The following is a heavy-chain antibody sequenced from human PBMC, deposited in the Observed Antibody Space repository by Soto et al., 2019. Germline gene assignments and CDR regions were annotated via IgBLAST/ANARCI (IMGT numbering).Heavy chain of an antibody. V-gene: IGHV4-59*08. CDR3: ARLSSRGARLPYDILTGYYGYYDY. CDR1: GGSISSYY. Sequence: PSETLSLTCTVSGGSISSYYWSWIRQPPGKGLEWIGYIYYSGSTNYNPSLKSRVTISVDTSKNQFSLKLSSVTAADTAVYYCARLSSRGARLPYDILTGYYGYYDYWGQGTLVTVSS. J-gene: IGHJ4*02. D-gene: IGHD3-9*01. CDR2: IYYSGST.